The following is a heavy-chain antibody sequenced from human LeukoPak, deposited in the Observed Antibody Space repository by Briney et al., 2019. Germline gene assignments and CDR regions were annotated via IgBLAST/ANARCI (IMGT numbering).Heavy chain of an antibody. V-gene: IGHV1-46*01. CDR1: GYSFTSNY. CDR3: ARDQEAFDY. Sequence: ASVNVSCKASGYSFTSNYIHWVRRAPGQGLEWMGMIYPRDGSTSYAQKFQGRVTVTRDTSTSTVHMELSGLRSEDTAVYYCARDQEAFDYWGQGTLVTVSS. J-gene: IGHJ4*02. CDR2: IYPRDGST.